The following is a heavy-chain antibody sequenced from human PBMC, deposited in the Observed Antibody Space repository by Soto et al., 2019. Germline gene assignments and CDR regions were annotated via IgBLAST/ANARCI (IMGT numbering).Heavy chain of an antibody. Sequence: EVQLLESGGGLVQPGGSLRLSCAASGFTFSNYAMSWARQAPGKGLEWVSSISGGGGGTYYTDSVKGRFTISRDNSKTALYLQMNSLRAEDTAVYYCAKEGVTVTDSRSXYFFDYWGQGTLVTVPS. CDR3: AKEGVTVTDSRSXYFFDY. D-gene: IGHD4-17*01. CDR2: ISGGGGGT. V-gene: IGHV3-23*01. CDR1: GFTFSNYA. J-gene: IGHJ4*02.